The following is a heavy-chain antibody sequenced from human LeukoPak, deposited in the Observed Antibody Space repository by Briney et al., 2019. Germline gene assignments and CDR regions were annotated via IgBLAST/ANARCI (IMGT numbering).Heavy chain of an antibody. CDR2: IYYSGST. CDR1: GGSISSYY. D-gene: IGHD3-22*01. V-gene: IGHV4-59*01. J-gene: IGHJ3*02. CDR3: ARGQRRGVIVVTNTRGAFDI. Sequence: SETLSLTCTVSGGSISSYYWSWIRQPPGKGLEWIGYIYYSGSTNYNPSLKSRVTISADTSKNQFSLKLSSVTAADTAVYYCARGQRRGVIVVTNTRGAFDIWGQGTMVTVSS.